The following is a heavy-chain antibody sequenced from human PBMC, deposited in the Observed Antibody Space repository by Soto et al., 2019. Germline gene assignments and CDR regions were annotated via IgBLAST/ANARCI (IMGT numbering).Heavy chain of an antibody. J-gene: IGHJ4*02. CDR3: ARTNGATLTDYYFDY. V-gene: IGHV4-59*01. Sequence: LSLTCTVSGGSISSYYWSWIRQPPGKGLEWIGYIYYSGSTNYNPSLKSRVTISVDTSKNQFSLKLSSVTAADTAVYYCARTNGATLTDYYFDYWGQGTLVTVSS. D-gene: IGHD1-26*01. CDR1: GGSISSYY. CDR2: IYYSGST.